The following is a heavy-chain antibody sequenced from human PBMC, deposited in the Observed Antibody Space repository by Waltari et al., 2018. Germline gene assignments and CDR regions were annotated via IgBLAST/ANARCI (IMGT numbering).Heavy chain of an antibody. CDR1: GFTFSSYW. J-gene: IGHJ4*02. CDR2: IKQDGSEK. D-gene: IGHD1-26*01. CDR3: ARGGGSYWIDY. Sequence: EVQLVESGGGLVQPGGSLRLSCAASGFTFSSYWLSWVRQALGKGLEWVANIKQDGSEKYYVDSVKGRFTISRDNAKNSLYLQMNSLRAEDTAVYYCARGGGSYWIDYWGQGTLVTVSS. V-gene: IGHV3-7*04.